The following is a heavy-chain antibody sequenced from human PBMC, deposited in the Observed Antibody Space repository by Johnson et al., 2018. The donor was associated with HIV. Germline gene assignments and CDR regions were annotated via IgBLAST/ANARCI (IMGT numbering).Heavy chain of an antibody. Sequence: VQLVESGGGVVQPGRSLRLSCAASGFTFSSYWMSWVRQAPGKGLEWVANIKQDGSEKYYVDSVKGRFTIARDNAKNSLYLQMNSLRAEDTAVYYCARSPLGDSSGYYAFDIWGQGTMVTVSS. D-gene: IGHD3-22*01. J-gene: IGHJ3*02. V-gene: IGHV3-7*01. CDR2: IKQDGSEK. CDR1: GFTFSSYW. CDR3: ARSPLGDSSGYYAFDI.